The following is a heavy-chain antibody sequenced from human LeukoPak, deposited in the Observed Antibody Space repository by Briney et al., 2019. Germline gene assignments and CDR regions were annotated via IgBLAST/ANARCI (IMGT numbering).Heavy chain of an antibody. J-gene: IGHJ5*02. V-gene: IGHV4-61*02. CDR2: IYTSGST. CDR3: ARDGFLESANWFDP. CDR1: GGSISSGSYY. D-gene: IGHD3-3*01. Sequence: SETLSLTCAVSGGSISSGSYYWSWIRQPAGKGLEWIGRIYTSGSTNYNPSLKSRVTISVDTSKNQFSLKLSSVTAAGTAVYYCARDGFLESANWFDPWGQGTLVTVSS.